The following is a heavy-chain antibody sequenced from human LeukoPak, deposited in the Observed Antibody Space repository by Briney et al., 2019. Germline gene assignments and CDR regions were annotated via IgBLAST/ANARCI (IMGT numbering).Heavy chain of an antibody. D-gene: IGHD6-19*01. CDR2: IYYSGST. V-gene: IGHV4-39*01. J-gene: IGHJ4*02. CDR3: ARLAAGSGSFDY. CDR1: GAPISSSSYY. Sequence: SETLSLTCTVSGAPISSSSYYWGWIRQPPGKGLGWIGIIYYSGSTYYNASLKSRVTISMDTSKNQFSLKLSSVTAADTAVYYCARLAAGSGSFDYWGQGTLVIV.